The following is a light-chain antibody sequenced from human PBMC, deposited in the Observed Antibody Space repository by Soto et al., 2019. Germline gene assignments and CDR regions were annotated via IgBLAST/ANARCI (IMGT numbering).Light chain of an antibody. CDR3: AAWDDGLNGWL. Sequence: QSALTQPPSASGSPGQSVTISCTGTSSDVGGYKYVSWYQQHPGKAPKLMIYEVSKRPSGVPDRFSGSKSGNTASLTVSGLQAEDEADYYCAAWDDGLNGWLFGGGTKLTVL. J-gene: IGLJ3*02. V-gene: IGLV2-8*01. CDR2: EVS. CDR1: SSDVGGYKY.